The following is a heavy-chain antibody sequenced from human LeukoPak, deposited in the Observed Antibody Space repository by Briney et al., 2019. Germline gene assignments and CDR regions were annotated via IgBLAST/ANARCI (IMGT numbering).Heavy chain of an antibody. CDR1: GYTLTELS. CDR3: ATVGSYCSSTSCYKGYYFDY. Sequence: ASVKVSCKVSGYTLTELSMHWVRQAPGKGLEWMGGFDPEDGETIYAQKFQGRVTMTEDTSTDPAYMELSSLRSEDPAVYYCATVGSYCSSTSCYKGYYFDYWGQGTLVTVSS. D-gene: IGHD2-2*02. V-gene: IGHV1-24*01. CDR2: FDPEDGET. J-gene: IGHJ4*02.